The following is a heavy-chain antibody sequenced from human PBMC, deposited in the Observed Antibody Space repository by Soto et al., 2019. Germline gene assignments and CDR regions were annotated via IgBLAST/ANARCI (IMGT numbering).Heavy chain of an antibody. D-gene: IGHD2-15*01. CDR2: IYYSGST. CDR3: ARHGGDIVVVVAATNWFDP. CDR1: GGSISSYY. J-gene: IGHJ5*02. V-gene: IGHV4-59*04. Sequence: SETLSLTCSVFGGSISSYYWSWIRQPPGKGLEGIGYIYYSGSTYYNPSLKSRVTISVDTSKNQFSLKLSSVTAADTAVYYCARHGGDIVVVVAATNWFDPWGQGTLVTVSS.